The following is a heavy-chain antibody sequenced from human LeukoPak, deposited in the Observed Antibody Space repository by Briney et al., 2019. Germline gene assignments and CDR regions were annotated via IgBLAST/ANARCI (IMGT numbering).Heavy chain of an antibody. CDR1: GGSFSGYY. V-gene: IGHV4-34*01. Sequence: PSETLSLTCAVYGGSFSGYYWSWIRQPPGKGLEWIGEINHSGSTNYNPSLKSRVTISVDTSKNQFSLKLSSVTAADTAVYYCAARLTVTIDYYYYMDVWGKGTTVTVSS. D-gene: IGHD4-17*01. CDR3: AARLTVTIDYYYYMDV. J-gene: IGHJ6*03. CDR2: INHSGST.